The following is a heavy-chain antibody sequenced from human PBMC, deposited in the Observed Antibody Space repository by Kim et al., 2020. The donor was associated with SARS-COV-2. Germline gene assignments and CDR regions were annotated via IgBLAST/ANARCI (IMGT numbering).Heavy chain of an antibody. V-gene: IGHV1-8*01. CDR2: MNPNSGNT. CDR1: GYTFTSYD. J-gene: IGHJ4*02. D-gene: IGHD3-3*01. CDR3: ARGRGFLEWLPQLVVGD. Sequence: ASVKVSCKASGYTFTSYDINWVRQATGQGLEWMGWMNPNSGNTGYAQKFQGRVTMTRNTSISTAYMELSSLRSEDTAVYYCARGRGFLEWLPQLVVGDWGQGTLVTVSS.